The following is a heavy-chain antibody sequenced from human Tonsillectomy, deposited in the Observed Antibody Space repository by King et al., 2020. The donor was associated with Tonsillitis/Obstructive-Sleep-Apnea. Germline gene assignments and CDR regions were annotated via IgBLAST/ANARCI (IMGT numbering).Heavy chain of an antibody. D-gene: IGHD6-19*01. J-gene: IGHJ4*02. V-gene: IGHV3-48*02. Sequence: VQLVESGGGLVQPGGSLRLSCAASGFTFSSYSMNWVRQAPGKGLEWVSYISSSSSTIYYADSVKGRFTISRDNAKNSLYLQMNSLRDEDTAVYYCAIDPRQAVAGPGDDYWGQGTLVTVSS. CDR3: AIDPRQAVAGPGDDY. CDR2: ISSSSSTI. CDR1: GFTFSSYS.